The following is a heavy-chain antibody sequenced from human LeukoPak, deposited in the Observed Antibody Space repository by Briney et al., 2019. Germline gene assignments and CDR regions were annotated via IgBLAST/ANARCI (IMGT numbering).Heavy chain of an antibody. J-gene: IGHJ5*02. V-gene: IGHV4-39*07. CDR2: IYYSGTT. D-gene: IGHD3-10*01. CDR3: AREPLVRGVKAWFDP. CDR1: GGSISSYY. Sequence: SETLSLTCTVSGGSISSYYWGWIRQPPGKGLEWIGSIYYSGTTYYNPSLKSRVTISVDTSKNQFSLMLSSVTAADTAVYYCAREPLVRGVKAWFDPWGQGTLVTVSS.